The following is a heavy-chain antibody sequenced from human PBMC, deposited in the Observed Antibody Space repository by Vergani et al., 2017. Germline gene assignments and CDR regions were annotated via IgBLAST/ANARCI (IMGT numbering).Heavy chain of an antibody. CDR1: GYTFTNYY. CDR2: INPRGGST. D-gene: IGHD2-2*02. V-gene: IGHV1-46*01. CDR3: ARDSVYTGDY. J-gene: IGHJ4*02. Sequence: QVQLVQSGAEVKKPGASVKVSCKASGYTFTNYYMHWVRQAPGQGLEWMGIINPRGGSTRYAQKFQGRVTMTRDTSTSTVYMELSILRSEDTAMYYCARDSVYTGDYWGQGTLVTVSS.